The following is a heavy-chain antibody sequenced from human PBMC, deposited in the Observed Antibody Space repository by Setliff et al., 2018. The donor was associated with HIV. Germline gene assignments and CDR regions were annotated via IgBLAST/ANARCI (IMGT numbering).Heavy chain of an antibody. J-gene: IGHJ3*02. D-gene: IGHD6-6*01. Sequence: LSLTCAVYGGSFSGYYWSWIRQSPGKGLEWIGEINHSGSANYNPSLKSRVTISVDTSKNQFSVKLTSVTAADTAVYYSARGYEGSSPGGAYDIWGQGTTVTVSS. CDR2: INHSGSA. V-gene: IGHV4-34*01. CDR3: ARGYEGSSPGGAYDI. CDR1: GGSFSGYY.